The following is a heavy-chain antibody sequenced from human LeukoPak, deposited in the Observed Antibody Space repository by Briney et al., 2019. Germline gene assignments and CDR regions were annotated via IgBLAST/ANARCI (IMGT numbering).Heavy chain of an antibody. CDR3: ARDRYGDYDYYYYYMDV. CDR1: GFTFSSYS. CDR2: ISSSSSTI. J-gene: IGHJ6*03. D-gene: IGHD4-17*01. Sequence: GGSLRLSCAASGFTFSSYSMNWVRQAPGKGLEWVSYISSSSSTIYYADSVKGRFTISRDNAKNSLYLQMNSLRAEDTAVYYCARDRYGDYDYYYYYMDVWGKGTTVTVSS. V-gene: IGHV3-48*01.